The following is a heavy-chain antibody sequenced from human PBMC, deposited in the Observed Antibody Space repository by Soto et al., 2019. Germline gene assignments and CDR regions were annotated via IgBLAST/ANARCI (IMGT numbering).Heavy chain of an antibody. D-gene: IGHD3-3*01. V-gene: IGHV1-18*01. Sequence: ASVKVSCKASGYTFTSYGISWVRQTTGQGPEWMGWISAYNGNTNYAQKLQGRVTMTTDTSTSTAYMELRSLRSDDTAVYYCARGFLEWLSPSFDCWGQGTLVTVSS. CDR1: GYTFTSYG. J-gene: IGHJ4*02. CDR2: ISAYNGNT. CDR3: ARGFLEWLSPSFDC.